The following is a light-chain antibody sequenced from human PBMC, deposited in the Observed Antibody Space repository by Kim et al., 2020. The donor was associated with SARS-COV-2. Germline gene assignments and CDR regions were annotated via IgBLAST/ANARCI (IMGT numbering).Light chain of an antibody. Sequence: CRGMSVTLSIPRRSGMFGSNLVEWYQQRPDSAPTAVIYEDNQRPSWVPDRFSGSIDDSSNSASLTISGLKTEDEADYYCQSGRLFGGGTQLTVL. V-gene: IGLV6-57*03. CDR3: QSGRL. CDR1: SGMFGSNL. J-gene: IGLJ2*01. CDR2: EDN.